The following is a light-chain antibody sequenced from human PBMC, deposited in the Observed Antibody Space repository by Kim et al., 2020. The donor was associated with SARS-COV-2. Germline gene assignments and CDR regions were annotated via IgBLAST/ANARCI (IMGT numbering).Light chain of an antibody. J-gene: IGLJ2*01. CDR2: GKN. Sequence: ALGQTVRITCQGDSLRSYYASWYQQKPGQAHVLVIYGKNNRPSGIPDRFSGASSGNTDSLTITGAQAEDEADYYCNSRDSSGNHVVFGGGTQLTVL. V-gene: IGLV3-19*01. CDR3: NSRDSSGNHVV. CDR1: SLRSYY.